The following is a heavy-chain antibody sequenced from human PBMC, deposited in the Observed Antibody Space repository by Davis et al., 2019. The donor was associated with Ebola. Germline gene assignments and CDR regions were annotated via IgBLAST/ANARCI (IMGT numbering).Heavy chain of an antibody. V-gene: IGHV5-51*01. CDR1: GYSFTSYW. Sequence: GESLKISCKGSGYSFTSYWIGWVRQMPGKGLEWMGIIYPGDSDTRYSPSFQGQVTISADKSISTAYLQWSSLKASDTAMYYCARGGYSSSWYSDAFDIWGQGTMVTVSS. D-gene: IGHD6-13*01. J-gene: IGHJ3*02. CDR3: ARGGYSSSWYSDAFDI. CDR2: IYPGDSDT.